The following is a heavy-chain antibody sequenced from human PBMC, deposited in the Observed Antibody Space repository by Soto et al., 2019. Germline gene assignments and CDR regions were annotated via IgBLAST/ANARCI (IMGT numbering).Heavy chain of an antibody. CDR2: ISDDGSNK. D-gene: IGHD1-26*01. CDR1: GFTFSSYG. J-gene: IGHJ3*02. Sequence: HPGGSLRLSCAASGFTFSSYGMHWVRQAPGKGLEWVAVISDDGSNKYYIDSVKGRFTISRDNSNNTLYLQMNSLRAEDTAVYYCTRIVGATSPDAFDIWGQGTMVTVSS. CDR3: TRIVGATSPDAFDI. V-gene: IGHV3-30*03.